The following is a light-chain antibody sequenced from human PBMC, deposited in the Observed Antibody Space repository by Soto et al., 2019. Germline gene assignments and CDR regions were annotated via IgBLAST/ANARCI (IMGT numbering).Light chain of an antibody. CDR3: SSYSGTNYHYV. CDR2: EVS. V-gene: IGLV2-8*01. Sequence: QSVLTQPPSPSGSFGQSVTISCTGNSSEFGGYNYVSWYQQHPGKAPKLMIYEVSERPSGVPDRFSGSKSGNTASLTVSGLQADDEADYYCSSYSGTNYHYVFGTGTKVTVL. J-gene: IGLJ1*01. CDR1: SSEFGGYNY.